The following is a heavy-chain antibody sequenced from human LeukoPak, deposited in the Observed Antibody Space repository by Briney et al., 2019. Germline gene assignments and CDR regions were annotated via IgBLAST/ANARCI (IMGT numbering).Heavy chain of an antibody. CDR2: ISSNGGST. CDR3: ASSLDPRSSSSVYPTTTIDY. Sequence: GGSLRLSCAASGFTFGSYAMPWVRQAPGKGLEYVSAISSNGGSTYYANSVKGRFTISRDNAKNSLYLQMNSLRAEDTAVYYCASSLDPRSSSSVYPTTTIDYWGQGTLVTVSS. D-gene: IGHD6-6*01. CDR1: GFTFGSYA. V-gene: IGHV3-64*01. J-gene: IGHJ4*02.